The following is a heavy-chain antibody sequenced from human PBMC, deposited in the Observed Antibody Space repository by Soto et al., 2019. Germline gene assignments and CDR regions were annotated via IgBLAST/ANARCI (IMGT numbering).Heavy chain of an antibody. Sequence: WGSLRLSCAASGFTFSSYAMHWVRQAPGKGLEWVAVISYDGSNKYYADSVKGRFTISRDNSKNTLYLQMNSLRAEDTAVYYCACESFWSGYYLPYYGMDVWGQGTTVTVSS. CDR3: ACESFWSGYYLPYYGMDV. J-gene: IGHJ6*02. V-gene: IGHV3-30-3*01. CDR2: ISYDGSNK. D-gene: IGHD3-3*01. CDR1: GFTFSSYA.